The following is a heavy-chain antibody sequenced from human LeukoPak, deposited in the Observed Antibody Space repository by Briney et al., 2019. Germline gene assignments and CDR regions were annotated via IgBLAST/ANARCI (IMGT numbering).Heavy chain of an antibody. Sequence: PGGSLRLSCAASGFTFDDYGMSWVRQAPGKGLEWVSSISSSSSYIYYADSVKGRFTISRDNAKNSLYLQMNSLRAEDTAVYYCAREDGGYPDYWGQGTLVTVSS. J-gene: IGHJ4*02. CDR1: GFTFDDYG. CDR2: ISSSSSYI. D-gene: IGHD5-12*01. V-gene: IGHV3-21*01. CDR3: AREDGGYPDY.